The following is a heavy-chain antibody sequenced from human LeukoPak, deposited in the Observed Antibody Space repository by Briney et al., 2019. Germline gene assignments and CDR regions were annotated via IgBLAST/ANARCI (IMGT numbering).Heavy chain of an antibody. V-gene: IGHV3-33*01. Sequence: GGSLRLSCAASGFTFSSYGMHWVRQAPGKGLEWVAVIWYDGSNKYYADSVKGRFTISRDNSKNTLYLQMNSLRAEDTAVYYCARGYYYDGSGSPFDYWGQGTLVTVSS. CDR1: GFTFSSYG. CDR3: ARGYYYDGSGSPFDY. J-gene: IGHJ4*02. CDR2: IWYDGSNK. D-gene: IGHD3-22*01.